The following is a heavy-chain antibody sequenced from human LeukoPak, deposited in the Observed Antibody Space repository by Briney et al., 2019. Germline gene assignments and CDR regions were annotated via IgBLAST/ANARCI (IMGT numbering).Heavy chain of an antibody. CDR1: GFTFSNYG. V-gene: IGHV3-30*02. Sequence: GGSLRLSCAASGFTFSNYGMHCVRQAPGKGLGWVAYIHYDGSDKYYAESVKGRFTISRDNSKSTLYLQMNSLRPEDTAVYYCAKDRLGWSYFLGSWGQGTVFTVSS. J-gene: IGHJ5*02. D-gene: IGHD1-26*01. CDR2: IHYDGSDK. CDR3: AKDRLGWSYFLGS.